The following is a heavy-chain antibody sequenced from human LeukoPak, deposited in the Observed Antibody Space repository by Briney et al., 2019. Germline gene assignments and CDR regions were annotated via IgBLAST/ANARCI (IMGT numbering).Heavy chain of an antibody. Sequence: PGGSLRLSCAASGFTLSRYGMHWVRQAPGKGLEWVAVISYDGSNKYYADSVKGRFTISRDNSKNTLYLQMNSLRAEDTAVYYCARGSYLDYWGQGTLVTVSS. D-gene: IGHD3-10*01. V-gene: IGHV3-30*19. CDR3: ARGSYLDY. CDR2: ISYDGSNK. J-gene: IGHJ4*02. CDR1: GFTLSRYG.